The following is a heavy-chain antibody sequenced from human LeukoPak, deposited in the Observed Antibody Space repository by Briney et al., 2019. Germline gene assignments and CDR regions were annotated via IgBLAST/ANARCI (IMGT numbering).Heavy chain of an antibody. CDR3: ASHSSSWYGFDY. CDR2: IYSGGST. J-gene: IGHJ4*02. Sequence: PGGSLRLSCAASGFTVSSNHMSWVRQAQGKGLEWVSVIYSGGSTYYADSVKGRFTISRDNSKNTLYLQMNSLRAEDTAVYYCASHSSSWYGFDYWGQGTLVTVSS. D-gene: IGHD6-13*01. CDR1: GFTVSSNH. V-gene: IGHV3-53*01.